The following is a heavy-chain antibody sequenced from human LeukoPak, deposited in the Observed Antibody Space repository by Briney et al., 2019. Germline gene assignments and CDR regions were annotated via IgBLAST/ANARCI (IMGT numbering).Heavy chain of an antibody. CDR2: IYTSGST. V-gene: IGHV4-4*07. Sequence: PSETLSLTCTVSGFSISSYYWSWIRQPAGKGLEWIGRIYTSGSTNYNPSLKSRVTMSVDTSKNQFSLKLSSVTAADTAVYYCAREYYDSSGYYPYDAFDIWGQGTMVTVSS. CDR3: AREYYDSSGYYPYDAFDI. CDR1: GFSISSYY. D-gene: IGHD3-22*01. J-gene: IGHJ3*02.